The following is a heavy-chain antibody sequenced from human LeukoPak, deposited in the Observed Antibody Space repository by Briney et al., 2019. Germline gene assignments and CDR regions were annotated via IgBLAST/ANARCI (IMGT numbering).Heavy chain of an antibody. Sequence: PGGSLRLSCAASGFTFSSYWMSWVRQAPGKGLEWVANIKQDGSEKDYVDSLKGRFTISRDSAKNSLYLQMNSLRAEDTAVYYCAREGWFGELLSYPFDYWGQGTLVTVSS. V-gene: IGHV3-7*01. D-gene: IGHD3-10*01. CDR1: GFTFSSYW. J-gene: IGHJ4*02. CDR3: AREGWFGELLSYPFDY. CDR2: IKQDGSEK.